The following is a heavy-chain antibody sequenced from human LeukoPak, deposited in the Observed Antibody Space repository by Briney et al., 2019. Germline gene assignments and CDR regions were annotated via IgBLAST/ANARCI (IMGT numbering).Heavy chain of an antibody. CDR2: ISYDGSNK. CDR3: ARGTPFGGY. Sequence: PGRSLRLSCAASGFTFSSYAMHWVRQAPGKGLEWVAVISYDGSNKYYADSVKGRFTISRDNAKNSLYLQMNSLRAEDTAVYYCARGTPFGGYWGQGTLVTVSS. J-gene: IGHJ4*02. CDR1: GFTFSSYA. V-gene: IGHV3-30-3*01. D-gene: IGHD3-16*01.